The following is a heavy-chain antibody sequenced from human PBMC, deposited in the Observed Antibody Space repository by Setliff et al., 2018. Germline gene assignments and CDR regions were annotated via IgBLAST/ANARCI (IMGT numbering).Heavy chain of an antibody. V-gene: IGHV4-39*07. CDR1: GGSISSSSYY. Sequence: SETLSLTCAVSGGSISSSSYYWGWIRQPPGKGLEWIGSIYYSGSTYYNPSLKSRVTISVDTSKNQFSLKLSSVTAADTAVYYCARRETYYNFWSGYYAYWGQGTLVTVS. J-gene: IGHJ4*02. CDR2: IYYSGST. CDR3: ARRETYYNFWSGYYAY. D-gene: IGHD3-3*01.